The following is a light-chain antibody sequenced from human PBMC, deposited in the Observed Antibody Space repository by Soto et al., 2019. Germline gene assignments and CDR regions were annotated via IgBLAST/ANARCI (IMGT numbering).Light chain of an antibody. CDR2: GAS. CDR3: QQYGSSPPTT. CDR1: QSVSSSY. V-gene: IGKV3-20*01. J-gene: IGKJ1*01. Sequence: EIVLTQSPCTLSLSPGERATLSCRASQSVSSSYLAWYQQKPGQPPRLLIYGASSRATGIPDRFSGSGSGTDFTLTISRLEPEDFAVYYCQQYGSSPPTTFGQGTKVDIK.